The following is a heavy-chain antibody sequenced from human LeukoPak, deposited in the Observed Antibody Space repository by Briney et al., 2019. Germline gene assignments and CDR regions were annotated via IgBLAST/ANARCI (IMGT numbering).Heavy chain of an antibody. Sequence: ASVKDSCKASGFTFTRYSITWVRQAPGKGHEWMGWISDYNGNTNYAQKYQGRVTMTTDTSTRTAYMELRSLRSDDTAVYYCARVVRSDSFDYDYYYAMDVWGQGTTVTVSS. V-gene: IGHV1-18*01. D-gene: IGHD2-8*01. CDR2: ISDYNGNT. CDR3: ARVVRSDSFDYDYYYAMDV. J-gene: IGHJ6*02. CDR1: GFTFTRYS.